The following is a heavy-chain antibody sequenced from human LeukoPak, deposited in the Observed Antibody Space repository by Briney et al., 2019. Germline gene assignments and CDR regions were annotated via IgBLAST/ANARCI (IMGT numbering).Heavy chain of an antibody. CDR3: ARVDGSYTLDY. CDR2: IWYDGSNK. CDR1: GFTFSSYG. D-gene: IGHD1-26*01. J-gene: IGHJ4*02. V-gene: IGHV3-33*01. Sequence: GGSLRLSCAASGFTFSSYGMHLVRQAPGKGLEWVAVIWYDGSNKYHADSVKGRFTISRDNSKNTLYLQMNSLRAEDTAVYYCARVDGSYTLDYWGQGTLVTVSS.